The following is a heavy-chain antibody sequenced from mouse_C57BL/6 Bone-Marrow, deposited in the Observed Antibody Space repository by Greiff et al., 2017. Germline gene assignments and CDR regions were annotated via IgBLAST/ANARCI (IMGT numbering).Heavy chain of an antibody. CDR3: AGQGDYDVGGMDY. CDR1: GFTFSDYY. CDR2: ISNGGGST. V-gene: IGHV5-12*01. J-gene: IGHJ4*01. Sequence: EVLLLESGGGLVQPGGSLKLSCAASGFTFSDYYMYWVRQTPEKRLEWVAYISNGGGSTYYPDTVKGRFTISRDNAKNTPYLQMSRLKSEDTAMYYGAGQGDYDVGGMDYWGQGTSVTVSS. D-gene: IGHD2-4*01.